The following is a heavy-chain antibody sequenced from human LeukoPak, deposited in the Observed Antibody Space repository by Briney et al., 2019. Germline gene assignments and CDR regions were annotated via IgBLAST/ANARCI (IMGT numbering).Heavy chain of an antibody. V-gene: IGHV1-2*02. CDR3: VRDSVRANWNYAYHLY. CDR2: INPNSGGT. D-gene: IGHD1-7*01. CDR1: GYTFTGYY. J-gene: IGHJ4*02. Sequence: ASVKVSCKASGYTFTGYYMHWVRQAPGQGLEWMGWINPNSGGTNYAQKLQGRVTMTRDTSISTAYMELSRLRSDDTAVYYCVRDSVRANWNYAYHLYWGQGTLVTVSS.